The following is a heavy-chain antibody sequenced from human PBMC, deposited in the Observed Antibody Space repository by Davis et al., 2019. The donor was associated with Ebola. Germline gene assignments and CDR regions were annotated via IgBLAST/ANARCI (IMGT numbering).Heavy chain of an antibody. J-gene: IGHJ4*02. CDR1: GFTFSGSA. CDR2: IRSKANSYAT. CDR3: NHGGNSGDY. Sequence: GGSLRLSCAASGFTFSGSAMHWVRQASGKGLEWVGRIRSKANSYATAYAASVKGRFTISRDDSKNTAYLQMSSLKTEDTAVYYCNHGGNSGDYWGQGTLVTVSS. D-gene: IGHD4-23*01. V-gene: IGHV3-73*01.